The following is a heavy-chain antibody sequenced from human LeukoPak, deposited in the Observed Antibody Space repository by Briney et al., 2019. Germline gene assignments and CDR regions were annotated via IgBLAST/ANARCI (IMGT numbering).Heavy chain of an antibody. CDR1: GGSIGSGGYY. D-gene: IGHD6-6*01. V-gene: IGHV4-30-2*01. CDR3: ARGGEYSSSWYFDY. Sequence: SETLSLTCTVSGGSIGSGGYYWSWIRQPPGKGLEWIGYIYHSGSTYYNPSLKSRVTISVDRSKNQFSLKLSSVTAADTAVYYCARGGEYSSSWYFDYWGQGTLVTVSS. CDR2: IYHSGST. J-gene: IGHJ4*02.